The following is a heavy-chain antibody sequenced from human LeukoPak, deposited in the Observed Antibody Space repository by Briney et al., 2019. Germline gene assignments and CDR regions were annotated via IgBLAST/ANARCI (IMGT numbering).Heavy chain of an antibody. V-gene: IGHV1-69*04. CDR3: ARARIAVAGGFDY. Sequence: GASVKVSCKASGGTFSSYAISWVRQAPRQGLEWMGRIIPILGIANYAQKFQGRVTITADKSTSTAYMELSSLRSEDTAVYYCARARIAVAGGFDYWGQGTLVTVSS. CDR1: GGTFSSYA. D-gene: IGHD6-19*01. J-gene: IGHJ4*02. CDR2: IIPILGIA.